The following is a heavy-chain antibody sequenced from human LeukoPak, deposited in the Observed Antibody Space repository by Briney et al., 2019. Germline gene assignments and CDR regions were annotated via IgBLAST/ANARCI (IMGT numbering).Heavy chain of an antibody. J-gene: IGHJ3*02. CDR1: GYNFTSYW. CDR2: IYPGDSDT. CDR3: ARSTMVRGAIDAFDI. V-gene: IGHV5-51*01. Sequence: KDGESLKISCKGSGYNFTSYWIGWVRQMPGKSLEWMGIIYPGDSDTRYSPSFQGQVTISADKSISTAYLQWSSLKASDTAMYYCARSTMVRGAIDAFDIWGQGTMVTVSS. D-gene: IGHD3-10*01.